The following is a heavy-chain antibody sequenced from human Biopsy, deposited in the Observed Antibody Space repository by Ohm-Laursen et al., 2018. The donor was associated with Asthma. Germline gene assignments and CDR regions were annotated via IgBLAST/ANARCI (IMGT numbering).Heavy chain of an antibody. D-gene: IGHD5-12*01. V-gene: IGHV1-69*15. CDR2: IIPIFGPT. CDR3: ARGYSGSDRIVYYYSGLGV. J-gene: IGHJ6*02. Sequence: SSVKVSCNASGGTFSSNSINWVRQAPGQGLEWMGRIIPIFGPTNYAQKFQGRVTISADDSTSTAYMELSSLSSEDTAVYYCARGYSGSDRIVYYYSGLGVWGQGTTVTVSS. CDR1: GGTFSSNS.